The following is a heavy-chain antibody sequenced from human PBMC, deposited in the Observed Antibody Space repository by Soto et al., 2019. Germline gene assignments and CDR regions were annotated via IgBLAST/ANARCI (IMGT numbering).Heavy chain of an antibody. CDR2: VNTDESRT. V-gene: IGHV3-74*01. J-gene: IGHJ4*02. CDR1: GFTFSSYW. Sequence: GGSLRLSCGASGFTFSSYWMHWIRQAPGKGLVWVSRVNTDESRTSYADSVKGRFTISRDNAKNTLYLQMNSLRAEDTAVYCGAGVLNGKWYFDHWGQGTSVT. D-gene: IGHD1-1*01. CDR3: AGVLNGKWYFDH.